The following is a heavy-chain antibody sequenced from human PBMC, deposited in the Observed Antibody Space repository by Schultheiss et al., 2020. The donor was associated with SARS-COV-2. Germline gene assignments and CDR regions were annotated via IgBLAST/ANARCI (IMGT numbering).Heavy chain of an antibody. D-gene: IGHD3-22*01. CDR2: VSYSGST. CDR1: GGSISSYY. V-gene: IGHV4-59*08. Sequence: SQTLSLTCTVSGGSISSYYWSWIRQPAGKGLEWIGHVSYSGSTDYNPSLKSRVTMSVDTSKNQFSLKLSSVTAADTAVYYCARQSYYYDSSGYPNWFDPWGQGTLVTVSS. J-gene: IGHJ5*02. CDR3: ARQSYYYDSSGYPNWFDP.